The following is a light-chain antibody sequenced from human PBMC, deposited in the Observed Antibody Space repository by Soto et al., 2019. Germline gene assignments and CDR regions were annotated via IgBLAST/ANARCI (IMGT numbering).Light chain of an antibody. V-gene: IGKV3D-7*01. J-gene: IGKJ5*01. Sequence: EIVVTQSPGTLSLSPGERATLSCRASQSIDSNYLSWYQQKPGQAPRLIISGASTRATGTPARFSGSGSGTDFNLTNSSLQPEDFAVYYCQQDYNLPFTFGQGTRLEIK. CDR3: QQDYNLPFT. CDR2: GAS. CDR1: QSIDSNY.